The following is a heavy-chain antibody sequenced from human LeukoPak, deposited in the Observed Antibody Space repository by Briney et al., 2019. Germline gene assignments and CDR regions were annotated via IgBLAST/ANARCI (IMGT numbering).Heavy chain of an antibody. J-gene: IGHJ6*03. Sequence: GGSLRLSCAASGFIFSSFGMHWVRQAPGKGLEWVAFIQDDESNKFYADSVKGRFTISRDNSKNTLFLQMNSLRPEDTALYYCSKQMVERPHYYYMDVWGKGTTVTVSS. CDR3: SKQMVERPHYYYMDV. CDR2: IQDDESNK. CDR1: GFIFSSFG. D-gene: IGHD2-15*01. V-gene: IGHV3-30*02.